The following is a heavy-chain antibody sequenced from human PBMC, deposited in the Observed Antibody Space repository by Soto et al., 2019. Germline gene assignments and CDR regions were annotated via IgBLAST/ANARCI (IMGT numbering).Heavy chain of an antibody. J-gene: IGHJ4*01. D-gene: IGHD2-21*02. CDR2: IYWDDDK. CDR3: PHLYWAASGIRYYFDY. V-gene: IGHV2-5*05. Sequence: QITLKESGPPLVKPTQTLTLTCTFSGFSFTTDGMGVGWIRQHPGKALEWLALIYWDDDKRYGPSLKSRLTISKDASRNQVVLTLTNLDPAETATYYCPHLYWAASGIRYYFDYWGHETQGSVSS. CDR1: GFSFTTDGMG.